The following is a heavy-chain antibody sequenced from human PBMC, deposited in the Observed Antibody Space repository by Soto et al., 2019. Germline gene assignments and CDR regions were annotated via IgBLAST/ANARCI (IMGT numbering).Heavy chain of an antibody. CDR2: ISYDGSNK. D-gene: IGHD5-18*01. J-gene: IGHJ3*02. CDR3: AKVRLWKSYGGAFDI. Sequence: QVQLVESGGGVVQPGRSLRLSCAASGFIFSSYGMHWVRQAPGKGLEWVAVISYDGSNKYYADSVKGRFTISRDNSKNTLYMQMDSLRAEDTAVYYCAKVRLWKSYGGAFDIWGQGTMVTVSS. CDR1: GFIFSSYG. V-gene: IGHV3-30*18.